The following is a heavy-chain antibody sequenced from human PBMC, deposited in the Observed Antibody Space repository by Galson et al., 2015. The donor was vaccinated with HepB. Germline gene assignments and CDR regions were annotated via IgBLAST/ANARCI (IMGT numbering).Heavy chain of an antibody. CDR1: GFTFGDYA. CDR3: LVSWLRAVTTTGVLDDY. J-gene: IGHJ4*02. CDR2: IRSKAYGGTT. D-gene: IGHD4-17*01. V-gene: IGHV3-49*04. Sequence: SLRLSCAASGFTFGDYAMSWVRQAPGKGLEWVGFIRSKAYGGTTEYAASVKGRFTISRDDSKSIAYLQMNSLKTEDTAVYYCLVSWLRAVTTTGVLDDYWGQGTLVTVSS.